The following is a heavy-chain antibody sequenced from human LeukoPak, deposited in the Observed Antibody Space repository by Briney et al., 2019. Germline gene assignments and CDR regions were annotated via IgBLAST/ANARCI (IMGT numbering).Heavy chain of an antibody. Sequence: GESLRLSCAASGFTFSSYSMNWVRQAPGKGLEWISYISSGGSPTYYADSVKGRFVISRDSAKNSLYLRMNSLRAEDTAVYYCATIITMVRGVRDYWGQGTLVTVSS. CDR1: GFTFSSYS. D-gene: IGHD3-10*01. V-gene: IGHV3-48*01. CDR2: ISSGGSPT. CDR3: ATIITMVRGVRDY. J-gene: IGHJ4*02.